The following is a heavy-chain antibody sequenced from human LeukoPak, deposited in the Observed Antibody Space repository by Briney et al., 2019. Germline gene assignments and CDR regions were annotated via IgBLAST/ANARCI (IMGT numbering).Heavy chain of an antibody. D-gene: IGHD1-26*01. CDR3: ARPSRGAYDC. CDR2: ITHSGRTI. CDR1: GFIFSDYN. Sequence: GGSLRLSCAASGFIFSDYNMRWVRQAPGKWLEWVSYITHSGRTISYADSVKGRFTISRDNARNSLYLQMNSLRDDDTAVYFCARPSRGAYDCWGQGTLVTVSS. V-gene: IGHV3-48*02. J-gene: IGHJ4*02.